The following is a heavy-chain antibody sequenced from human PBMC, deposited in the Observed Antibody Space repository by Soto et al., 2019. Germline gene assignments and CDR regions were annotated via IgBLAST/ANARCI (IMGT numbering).Heavy chain of an antibody. D-gene: IGHD3-10*01. CDR3: ARYGSGSYSPTTFDY. V-gene: IGHV4-31*03. CDR2: IYYSGST. Sequence: QVQLQESGPGLVKPSQTLSLTCTVSGGSIRSGGYYWSWIRQHPGKGLECIGYIYYSGSTYYNPSLKLRVTRSVDTSENQFSLKLSSVTAADTAVYYCARYGSGSYSPTTFDYWGQGTLVTVSS. CDR1: GGSIRSGGYY. J-gene: IGHJ4*02.